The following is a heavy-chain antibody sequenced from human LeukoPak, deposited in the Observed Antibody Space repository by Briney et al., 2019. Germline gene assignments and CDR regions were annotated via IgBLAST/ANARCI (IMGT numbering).Heavy chain of an antibody. V-gene: IGHV3-48*04. CDR1: GFTFSSYW. J-gene: IGHJ4*02. CDR3: ARDGDFWSGYRSIDY. CDR2: ISSSGSTI. Sequence: PGGSLRLSCAASGFTFSSYWMSWDRQAPGKGLEWVSYISSSGSTIYYADSVKGRFTISRDNAKNSLYLQMNSLRAEDTAVYYCARDGDFWSGYRSIDYWGQGTRVTVSS. D-gene: IGHD3-3*01.